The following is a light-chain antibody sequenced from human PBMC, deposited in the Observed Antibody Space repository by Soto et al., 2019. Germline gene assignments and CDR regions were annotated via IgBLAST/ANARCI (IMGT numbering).Light chain of an antibody. J-gene: IGKJ1*01. V-gene: IGKV1-5*03. Sequence: DIQMTQSPSTLSGSVGDRVTITCRANQTISSWLAWYQQKPGKAPKLLIYKASTLKSGVPSRFSGSGSGTEFTLTISSLQPDDFATYYCQHYNSYSEAFGQGTKVGIK. CDR2: KAS. CDR3: QHYNSYSEA. CDR1: QTISSW.